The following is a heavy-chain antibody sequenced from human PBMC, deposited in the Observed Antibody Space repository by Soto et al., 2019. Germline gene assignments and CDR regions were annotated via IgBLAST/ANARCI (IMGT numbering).Heavy chain of an antibody. CDR1: GCSISSSSYY. V-gene: IGHV4-39*01. Sequence: SETLSLTCTFSGCSISSSSYYWGWIRQPPGKGLEWIGSIYYSGSTYYNPSLKSRVTISVDTSKNQFSLKLSSVTAADTAVYYCASPKIAFYNWFDPWGQGTLVTVS. D-gene: IGHD3-3*02. CDR2: IYYSGST. CDR3: ASPKIAFYNWFDP. J-gene: IGHJ5*02.